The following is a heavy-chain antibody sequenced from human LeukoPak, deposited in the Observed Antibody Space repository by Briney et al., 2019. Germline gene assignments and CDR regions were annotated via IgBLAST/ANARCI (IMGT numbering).Heavy chain of an antibody. Sequence: SGGSLRLSCAASGFTFSSYSMNWVRQAPGKGLEGVSSISSSSSYIYYADSVKGRFTISRDNAKNSLYLQMNSLRAEDTAVYYCARDRTIVRGVPGYWGQGTLVTVSS. J-gene: IGHJ4*02. D-gene: IGHD3-10*01. CDR1: GFTFSSYS. V-gene: IGHV3-21*01. CDR2: ISSSSSYI. CDR3: ARDRTIVRGVPGY.